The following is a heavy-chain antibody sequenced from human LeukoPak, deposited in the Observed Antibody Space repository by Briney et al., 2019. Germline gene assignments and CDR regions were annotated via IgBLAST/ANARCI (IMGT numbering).Heavy chain of an antibody. V-gene: IGHV4-34*01. D-gene: IGHD6-19*01. CDR1: GGSFSGYY. J-gene: IGHJ4*02. CDR2: INHSGST. Sequence: SETLSLTCVVYGGSFSGYYWSWIRQPPGKGLEWIGEINHSGSTNYNPSLKSRVTISVDTSKNQFSLKLSSVTAADTAVYYCALTYSSGWYLRDYWGQGTLVTVSS. CDR3: ALTYSSGWYLRDY.